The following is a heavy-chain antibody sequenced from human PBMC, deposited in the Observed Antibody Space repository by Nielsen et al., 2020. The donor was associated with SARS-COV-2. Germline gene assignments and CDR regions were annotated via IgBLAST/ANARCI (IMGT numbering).Heavy chain of an antibody. V-gene: IGHV3-30*03. D-gene: IGHD6-13*01. J-gene: IGHJ4*02. CDR2: ISYDGSNK. CDR3: ARDPHSSSWYSYYFDY. Sequence: GGSLRLSCAASGFTFSSYGMHWVRQAPGKGLEWVAVISYDGSNKYYADSVKGRFTISRDNSKNTLYLQMNSLRAEDTAVYYCARDPHSSSWYSYYFDYWGQGTLVTVSS. CDR1: GFTFSSYG.